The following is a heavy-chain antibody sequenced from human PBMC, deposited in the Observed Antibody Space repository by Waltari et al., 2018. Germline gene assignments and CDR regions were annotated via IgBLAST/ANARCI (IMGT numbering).Heavy chain of an antibody. CDR2: WNPEDGET. CDR3: AIALSGIPVDLDFQH. CDR1: GYSLTKVS. D-gene: IGHD3-3*01. J-gene: IGHJ1*01. Sequence: QVHLIQSGAEVKKPGASVRVSCKVSGYSLTKVSMHWVRQAPGKGLEWMGIWNPEDGETIYAQNFQGRVTLTDGSSAETAYMELSSLRSEDTAVYYCAIALSGIPVDLDFQHWGQGALVVVSS. V-gene: IGHV1-24*01.